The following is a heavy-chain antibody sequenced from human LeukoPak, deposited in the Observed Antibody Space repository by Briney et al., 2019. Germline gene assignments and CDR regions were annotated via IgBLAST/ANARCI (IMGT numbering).Heavy chain of an antibody. D-gene: IGHD6-19*01. CDR1: GDSVSSNSAA. V-gene: IGHV6-1*01. Sequence: SQTLSLTCAISGDSVSSNSAAWNWIRQSPSRGLEWLGRTYYRSKWYNDYAVSVKSRITINPDTSKNQFSLQLNSVTPEDTAVYYCASPPPPSNGIAVALDHFDYWGQGTLVTVSS. J-gene: IGHJ4*02. CDR3: ASPPPPSNGIAVALDHFDY. CDR2: TYYRSKWYN.